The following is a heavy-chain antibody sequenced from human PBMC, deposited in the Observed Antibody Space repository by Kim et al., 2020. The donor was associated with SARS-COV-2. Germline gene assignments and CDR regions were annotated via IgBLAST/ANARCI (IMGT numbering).Heavy chain of an antibody. CDR1: GYTFTSYG. Sequence: ASVKVSCKASGYTFTSYGISWVRQAPGQGLEWMGWISAYNGNTNYAQKLQGRVTMTTDTSTSTAYMELRSLRSDDTAVYYCAREGPAGVLRYFDWVLSDYYYGMDVWGQGTTVTVSS. V-gene: IGHV1-18*01. CDR2: ISAYNGNT. D-gene: IGHD3-9*01. J-gene: IGHJ6*02. CDR3: AREGPAGVLRYFDWVLSDYYYGMDV.